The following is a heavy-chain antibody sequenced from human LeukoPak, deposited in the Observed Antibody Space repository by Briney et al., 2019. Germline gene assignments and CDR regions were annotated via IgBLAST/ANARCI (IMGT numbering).Heavy chain of an antibody. J-gene: IGHJ4*02. CDR2: ISSSSSTI. V-gene: IGHV3-48*01. CDR1: GFTFSSYS. D-gene: IGHD3-22*01. CDR3: ARDRPYYYDSSGYSNFDY. Sequence: GGSLRLSCAASGFTFSSYSMNWVRQAPGKGLEWVSYISSSSSTIYYADSVKGRFTISRDNAKNSLYLQMNSLRAEDTAVYYCARDRPYYYDSSGYSNFDYWGQGTLVTVSS.